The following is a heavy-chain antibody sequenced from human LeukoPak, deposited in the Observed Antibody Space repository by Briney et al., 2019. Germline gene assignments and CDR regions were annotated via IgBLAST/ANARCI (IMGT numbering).Heavy chain of an antibody. Sequence: GGSLRLSCAASGFTFDDYAMHWVRQAPGKGLEWVSGISWNSGSIGYADSVKGRFTISRDNAKNSLYLQMNSLRAEDTALYYCAKGHYYDSSGYLDYWGQGTLVTASS. CDR1: GFTFDDYA. D-gene: IGHD3-22*01. V-gene: IGHV3-9*01. CDR2: ISWNSGSI. J-gene: IGHJ4*02. CDR3: AKGHYYDSSGYLDY.